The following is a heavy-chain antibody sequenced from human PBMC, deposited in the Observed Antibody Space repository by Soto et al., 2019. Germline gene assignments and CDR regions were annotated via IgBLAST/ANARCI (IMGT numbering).Heavy chain of an antibody. Sequence: EVQLVESGGGLVQPGRSLRLSCAASGFTFDDYAMHWVRQAPGKGLEWVSGISWNSGSIGYADSVKGRFTISRDNAKNSLYLQMNSLRAEDTALYYCAKGGLLYFDWLSSHFDYWGQGTLVTVSS. J-gene: IGHJ4*02. CDR2: ISWNSGSI. CDR1: GFTFDDYA. CDR3: AKGGLLYFDWLSSHFDY. D-gene: IGHD3-9*01. V-gene: IGHV3-9*01.